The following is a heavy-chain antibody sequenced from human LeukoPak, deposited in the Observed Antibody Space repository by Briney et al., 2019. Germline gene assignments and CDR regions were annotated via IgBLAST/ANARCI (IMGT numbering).Heavy chain of an antibody. D-gene: IGHD6-13*01. J-gene: IGHJ4*02. Sequence: ETLSLTCAVSGGSISSSNWWSWVRQVPGQGLEWVVNINEGGNEKNYVDSVKGRFTASRDNAQNSLYLQMNSLRVEDTAVYYCARHPNSNWDYWGQGTLFTVSS. V-gene: IGHV3-7*03. CDR1: GGSISSSNW. CDR3: ARHPNSNWDY. CDR2: INEGGNEK.